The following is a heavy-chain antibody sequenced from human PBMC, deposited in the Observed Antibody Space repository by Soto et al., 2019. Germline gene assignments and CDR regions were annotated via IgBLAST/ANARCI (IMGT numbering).Heavy chain of an antibody. V-gene: IGHV3-74*01. CDR2: INSDGSST. D-gene: IGHD2-15*01. Sequence: EVQLVESGGGLVQPGGSLRLSCAASGFTFSSYWMHWVRQAPGKGLVWVSRINSDGSSTSYADSVKGRFTISRDNAKNALYLQMNSLRAEDTAVYYCARSGYYYYYGMDVWGQGTTVTVSS. J-gene: IGHJ6*02. CDR1: GFTFSSYW. CDR3: ARSGYYYYYGMDV.